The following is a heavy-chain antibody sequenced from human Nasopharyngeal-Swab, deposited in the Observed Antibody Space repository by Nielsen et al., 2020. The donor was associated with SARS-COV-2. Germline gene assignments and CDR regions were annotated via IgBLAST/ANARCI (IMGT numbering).Heavy chain of an antibody. Sequence: SEPLSFTCHVSGASISSYYRSWFRQPPGKGLEWIGYIYYSGSTNYNPSLKSRVTISADTSKNQFSLKLSSAAAADTAVYYCARIGAVAGMYYWGQGTLVTVSS. V-gene: IGHV4-59*01. CDR2: IYYSGST. J-gene: IGHJ4*02. D-gene: IGHD6-19*01. CDR1: GASISSYY. CDR3: ARIGAVAGMYY.